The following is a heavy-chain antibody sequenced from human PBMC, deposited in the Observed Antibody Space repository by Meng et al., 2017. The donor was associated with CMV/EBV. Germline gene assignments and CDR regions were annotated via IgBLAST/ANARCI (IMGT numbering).Heavy chain of an antibody. CDR3: ARGRFLSGSYRVDY. CDR2: MNPNSGNT. V-gene: IGHV1-8*03. Sequence: SGYTFTSYDINWVRQATGQGLEWMGWMNPNSGNTGYAQKFQGRVTITRNTSISTAYMELSSPRSEDTAVYNCARGRFLSGSYRVDYWGQGTLVTVSS. J-gene: IGHJ4*02. CDR1: GYTFTSYD. D-gene: IGHD1-26*01.